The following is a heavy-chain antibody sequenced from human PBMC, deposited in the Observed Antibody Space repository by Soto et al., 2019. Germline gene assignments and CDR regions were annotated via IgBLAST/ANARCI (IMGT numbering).Heavy chain of an antibody. CDR3: AGTIVGATGYYYYYGMDV. Sequence: SETLSLTCTFSGGSIISSSYYWGWIRQPPGKGLEWIGSIYYSGSTYYNPSLKSRVTISVDTSKNQFSLKLSSVTAADTAVYYCAGTIVGATGYYYYYGMDVWGQGTTVTVSS. CDR1: GGSIISSSYY. V-gene: IGHV4-39*01. CDR2: IYYSGST. D-gene: IGHD1-26*01. J-gene: IGHJ6*02.